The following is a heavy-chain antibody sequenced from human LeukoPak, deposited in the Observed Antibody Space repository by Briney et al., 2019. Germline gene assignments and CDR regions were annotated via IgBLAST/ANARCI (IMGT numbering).Heavy chain of an antibody. V-gene: IGHV3-53*01. Sequence: GGTLRLSCAASGFTFNTYGMSWVRQAPGKGLEWVSVIYSGGSTYYADSVKGRFTISRDNSKNTLYLQMNSLRAEDTAVYYCARVSPMVRGVIDYWGQGTLVTVSS. CDR1: GFTFNTYG. CDR3: ARVSPMVRGVIDY. D-gene: IGHD3-10*01. J-gene: IGHJ4*02. CDR2: IYSGGST.